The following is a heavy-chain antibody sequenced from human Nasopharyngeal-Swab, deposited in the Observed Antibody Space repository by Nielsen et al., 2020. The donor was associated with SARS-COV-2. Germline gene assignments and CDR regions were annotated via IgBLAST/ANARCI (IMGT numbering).Heavy chain of an antibody. D-gene: IGHD1/OR15-1a*01. CDR2: ISSSSSDI. CDR3: AGEHDAFDI. J-gene: IGHJ3*02. Sequence: GGSLRLSCVDSGFRDYSMNWVRQAPGKGLEWVSSISSSSSDIYYADSVKGRFTISRDNAKNTLYLQMNSLSVEDTALYYCAGEHDAFDIWGQGTMVTVSS. CDR1: GFRDYS. V-gene: IGHV3-21*01.